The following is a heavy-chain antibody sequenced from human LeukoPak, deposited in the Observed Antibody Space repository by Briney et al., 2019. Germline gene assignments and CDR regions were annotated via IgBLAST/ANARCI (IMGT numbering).Heavy chain of an antibody. CDR1: GFSFTNFW. V-gene: IGHV3-7*04. CDR2: IHPEGNEK. Sequence: PGGSLRLSCAVSGFSFTNFWMSWVRQAPGRGLEWVANIHPEGNEKYHVESVKGRFTISRDNTKNLLFLKMNGQRVEDTAVYYCARGDAFSGDHWGQGTLVTVSS. CDR3: ARGDAFSGDH. J-gene: IGHJ4*02.